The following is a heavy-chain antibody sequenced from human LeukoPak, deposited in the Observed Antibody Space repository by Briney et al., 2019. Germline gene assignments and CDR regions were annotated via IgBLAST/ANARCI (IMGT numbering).Heavy chain of an antibody. V-gene: IGHV4-34*01. CDR1: GVSITDYY. Sequence: PSETLSLTCGVFGVSITDYYWNWIRQSPGKGLEWIGEISHTEGTRYNPSLESRVTMSVGTSENQLSLKLIFVTAADTAVYYCARIRCGHSASLCYNHWGLGTLVTVSS. J-gene: IGHJ4*02. D-gene: IGHD2-21*01. CDR2: ISHTEGT. CDR3: ARIRCGHSASLCYNH.